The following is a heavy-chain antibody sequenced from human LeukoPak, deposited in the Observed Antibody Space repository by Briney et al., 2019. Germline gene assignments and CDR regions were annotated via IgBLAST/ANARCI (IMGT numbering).Heavy chain of an antibody. V-gene: IGHV1-2*02. J-gene: IGHJ4*02. Sequence: ASVKVSCKGSGYTFTGYYMHWVRQAPGQGLEWMGWINPNSGGTNYAQKFQGRVTMTRDTYISTAYMELSRLRSDDTAVYYCAYNPSYYDIGLIAYWGQGTLVTVSS. CDR1: GYTFTGYY. CDR2: INPNSGGT. D-gene: IGHD3-9*01. CDR3: AYNPSYYDIGLIAY.